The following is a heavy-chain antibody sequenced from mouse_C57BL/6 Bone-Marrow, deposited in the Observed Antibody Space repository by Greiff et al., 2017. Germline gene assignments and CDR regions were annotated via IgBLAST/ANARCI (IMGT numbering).Heavy chain of an antibody. J-gene: IGHJ2*01. V-gene: IGHV1-52*01. Sequence: QVQLQQPGAELVRPGSSVKLSCKASGYTFTSYWMHWVKQRPIQGLECIGNIDPSDSETHYNQKFKDKATLTVDKSSSTAYMQLSSLTSEDSAVYYCARSQLIYYYGSSYYFDYWGQGTTLTVSS. CDR2: IDPSDSET. CDR1: GYTFTSYW. CDR3: ARSQLIYYYGSSYYFDY. D-gene: IGHD1-1*01.